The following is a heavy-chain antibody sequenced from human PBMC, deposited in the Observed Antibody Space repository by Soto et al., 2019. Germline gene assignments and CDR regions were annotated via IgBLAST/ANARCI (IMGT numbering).Heavy chain of an antibody. CDR3: AREAGDYVWGSYRSPSYGMDV. CDR1: GDSISSYY. Sequence: SETLSLTCTVSGDSISSYYWSWIRQPPGKGLEWIGYIYYSGSTNYNPSIKSRVTISVDTSKNQISQKMRSVTAADTAVFYCAREAGDYVWGSYRSPSYGMDVWGRGTTVT. CDR2: IYYSGST. J-gene: IGHJ6*02. V-gene: IGHV4-59*01. D-gene: IGHD3-16*02.